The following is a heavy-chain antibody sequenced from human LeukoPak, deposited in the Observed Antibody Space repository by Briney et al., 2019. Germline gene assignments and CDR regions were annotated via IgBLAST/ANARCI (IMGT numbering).Heavy chain of an antibody. Sequence: MPSETLSLTCTVSGGSISSYYWSWIRQPPGKGLEWIGYIYYSGSTNYNPSLKSRVTISVDTSKNQFSLKLSSVTAADTAVYYCARTSSYGYGAYDYWGQGTLVTVSS. V-gene: IGHV4-59*01. D-gene: IGHD5-18*01. CDR3: ARTSSYGYGAYDY. J-gene: IGHJ4*02. CDR1: GGSISSYY. CDR2: IYYSGST.